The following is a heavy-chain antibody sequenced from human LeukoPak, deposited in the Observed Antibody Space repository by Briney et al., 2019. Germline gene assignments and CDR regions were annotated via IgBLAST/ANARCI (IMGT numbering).Heavy chain of an antibody. J-gene: IGHJ3*02. D-gene: IGHD2-8*01. Sequence: PGGSLRLSCTASGFTFSSYGIHWVRQAPGKGLEWVAVITSDGSHKYYSDSVKGRFTISRDNSKNTLYLQMNNLRAEDTAVYYCARDNEGDDNGLDIWGQGTMVTVSS. CDR2: ITSDGSHK. CDR3: ARDNEGDDNGLDI. V-gene: IGHV3-33*01. CDR1: GFTFSSYG.